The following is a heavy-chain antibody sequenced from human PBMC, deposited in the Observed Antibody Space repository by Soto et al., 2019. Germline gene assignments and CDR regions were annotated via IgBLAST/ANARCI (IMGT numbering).Heavy chain of an antibody. J-gene: IGHJ5*02. CDR2: IIPILGIA. CDR3: ARDLEYYDSSGSFNWFDP. V-gene: IGHV1-69*04. D-gene: IGHD3-22*01. Sequence: SVKVSCKASGGTFSSYTISWVRQAPGQGLEWMGRIIPILGIANYAQKFQGRVTITADKSTSTAYMELSSLRSEDTAVYYCARDLEYYDSSGSFNWFDPWGQ. CDR1: GGTFSSYT.